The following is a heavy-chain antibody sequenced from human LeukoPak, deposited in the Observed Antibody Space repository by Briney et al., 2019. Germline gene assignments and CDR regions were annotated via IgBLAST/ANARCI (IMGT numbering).Heavy chain of an antibody. V-gene: IGHV4-4*07. CDR3: ARDRAGLDNWFDP. D-gene: IGHD6-13*01. J-gene: IGHJ5*02. CDR2: IYPGESIYASENT. Sequence: SETLSLTCSVSGVSISAYYWSWIRQPAGKGLEWIGRIYPGESIYASENTNYNPSLKSRVSMSGDTSKNQVSLKLRSVTAADTAVYYCARDRAGLDNWFDPWGQGTLVTVSS. CDR1: GVSISAYY.